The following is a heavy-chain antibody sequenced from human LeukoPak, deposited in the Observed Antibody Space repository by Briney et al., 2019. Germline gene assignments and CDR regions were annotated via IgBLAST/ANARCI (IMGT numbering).Heavy chain of an antibody. V-gene: IGHV5-51*01. CDR3: ARRGLKAPFDY. Sequence: GESLKISCKGSGYSFTNYWIAWVRQMPGKGLEWMGIIYPGDSDTRYSPSFQGQVTILVDKSISTAYLQWSSLKASDTAMYYCARRGLKAPFDYWGQGTLVTVSS. D-gene: IGHD2-8*01. J-gene: IGHJ4*02. CDR1: GYSFTNYW. CDR2: IYPGDSDT.